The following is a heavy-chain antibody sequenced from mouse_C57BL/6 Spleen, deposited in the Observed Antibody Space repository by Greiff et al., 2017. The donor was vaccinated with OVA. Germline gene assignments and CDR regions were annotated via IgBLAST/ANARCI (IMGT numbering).Heavy chain of an antibody. J-gene: IGHJ2*01. CDR1: GYTFTSYW. V-gene: IGHV1-7*01. CDR3: ARYPPDYYGSSPYYFDY. D-gene: IGHD1-1*01. CDR2: INPSSGYT. Sequence: QVQLQQSGAELAKPGASVKLSCKASGYTFTSYWMHWVKQRPGQGLEWIGYINPSSGYTKYNQKFKDKAPLTADKSSSTAYMQLSSLTYEDSAVYYCARYPPDYYGSSPYYFDYWGQGTTLTVSS.